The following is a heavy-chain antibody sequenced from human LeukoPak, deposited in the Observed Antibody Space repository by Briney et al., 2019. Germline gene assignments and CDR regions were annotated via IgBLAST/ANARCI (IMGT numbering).Heavy chain of an antibody. D-gene: IGHD2-2*01. V-gene: IGHV3-21*01. CDR2: ISSSSSYI. CDR1: GFTFSSYS. CDR3: ARDRVYCSSTSCYDYYGMDV. Sequence: PGGSLRLSCAASGFTFSSYSMNWVRQAPGKGLEWVSSISSSSSYIYYADSVKGRFTISRDNAKNSLYLQMNSLRAEDTAVYYCARDRVYCSSTSCYDYYGMDVWGQGTTVTVSS. J-gene: IGHJ6*02.